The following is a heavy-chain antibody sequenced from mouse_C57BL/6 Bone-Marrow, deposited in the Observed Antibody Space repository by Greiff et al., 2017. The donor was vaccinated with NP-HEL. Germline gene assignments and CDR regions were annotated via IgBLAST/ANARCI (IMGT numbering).Heavy chain of an antibody. CDR3: TQGIYDGYYAWFAY. Sequence: VHVKQSGAELVRPGASVKLSCTASGFNIKDDYMHWVKQRPEQGLEWIGWIDPENGDTAYASKFQGKATITADTSSNTAYLQLSSLTSEDTAVYYCTQGIYDGYYAWFAYWGQGTLVTVSA. V-gene: IGHV14-4*01. CDR2: IDPENGDT. D-gene: IGHD2-3*01. CDR1: GFNIKDDY. J-gene: IGHJ3*01.